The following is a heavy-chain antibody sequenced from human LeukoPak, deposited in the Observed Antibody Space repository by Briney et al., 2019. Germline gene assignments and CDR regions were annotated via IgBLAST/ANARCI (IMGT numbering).Heavy chain of an antibody. D-gene: IGHD3-10*01. J-gene: IGHJ4*02. Sequence: PGGTLRLSCAASGFTFSSYGMSWVRQAPGKGLEWVSAISGSGGSTYYADSVKGRFTISRDNSKNTLYLQMNSLRAKDTAVYYCAKDLPYYYGSGSYYPDFDYWGQGTLVTVSS. CDR2: ISGSGGST. CDR1: GFTFSSYG. V-gene: IGHV3-23*01. CDR3: AKDLPYYYGSGSYYPDFDY.